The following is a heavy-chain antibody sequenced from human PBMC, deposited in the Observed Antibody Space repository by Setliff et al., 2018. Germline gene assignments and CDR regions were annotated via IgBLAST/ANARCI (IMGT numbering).Heavy chain of an antibody. Sequence: VASVKVSCKASGYAVTGYHIHWVRQAPGQGPEWMGWINPNTGGTNYARKFQGRVTMTRDTSITTAYMELSSLRSDDTAVYYCARVAIMGPPSRGQGTLVTVLL. CDR1: GYAVTGYH. CDR3: ARVAIMGPPS. J-gene: IGHJ4*02. CDR2: INPNTGGT. V-gene: IGHV1-2*02. D-gene: IGHD3-16*01.